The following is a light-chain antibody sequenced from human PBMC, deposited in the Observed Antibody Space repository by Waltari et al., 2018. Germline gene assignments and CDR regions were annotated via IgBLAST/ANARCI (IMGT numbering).Light chain of an antibody. J-gene: IGLJ1*01. CDR3: QVWDANTDPGV. CDR2: YDN. V-gene: IGLV3-21*01. Sequence: SYVLTQPPSVSVAPGETARITCGGNNIESKSVHWDRQRPGQAPVVVISYDNDRAAGSPERFSGSNSGNTATLTISRVEAGDEADYYCQVWDANTDPGVFGTGTEVTVL. CDR1: NIESKS.